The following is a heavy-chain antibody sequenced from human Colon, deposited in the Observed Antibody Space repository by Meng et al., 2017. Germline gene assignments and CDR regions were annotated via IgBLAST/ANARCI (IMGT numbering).Heavy chain of an antibody. CDR3: ARGYRGSTYFAY. CDR1: GDTVTTTLSS. V-gene: IGHV4-30-2*06. J-gene: IGHJ4*02. D-gene: IGHD3-16*01. Sequence: QLRLQESGSSLVKTSQTLSLTCAVSGDTVTTTLSSWSWIRQSPGKGLEWIGNIYDNGYTDYSPSLRSRVTISVDRSNNQFSLNLNSVTAADTAVYFCARGYRGSTYFAYWGQGSLVTVSS. CDR2: IYDNGYT.